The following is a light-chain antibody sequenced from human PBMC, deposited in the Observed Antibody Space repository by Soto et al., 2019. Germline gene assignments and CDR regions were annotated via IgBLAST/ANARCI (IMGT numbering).Light chain of an antibody. CDR3: CSYAGSYNLV. Sequence: QSALTQPRSVSGSPGQSVTISCTGTSSDVGGYNYVSWYQQYPGKAPKLMIYDVSKRPSGVPDRFSGSKSGNSASLTISGLQAEDEADYYCCSYAGSYNLVFGGGTKVTVL. CDR1: SSDVGGYNY. CDR2: DVS. V-gene: IGLV2-11*01. J-gene: IGLJ2*01.